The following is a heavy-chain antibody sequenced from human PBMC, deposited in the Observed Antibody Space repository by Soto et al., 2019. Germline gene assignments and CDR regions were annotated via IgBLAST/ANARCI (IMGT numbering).Heavy chain of an antibody. CDR3: ARDDGFLYYDTTGLPRDFEH. V-gene: IGHV1-3*01. CDR2: INAGNGNT. CDR1: GYTFSSYS. D-gene: IGHD3-22*01. Sequence: QVQLVQSGAEVKKPGASVKVSCKASGYTFSSYSIHWVRQAPGQRPEWMGWINAGNGNTKYSQKFQDRVTFTRDTSASTAYMELSSLRSEHTAVYYCARDDGFLYYDTTGLPRDFEHWGQGTLVTVSS. J-gene: IGHJ1*01.